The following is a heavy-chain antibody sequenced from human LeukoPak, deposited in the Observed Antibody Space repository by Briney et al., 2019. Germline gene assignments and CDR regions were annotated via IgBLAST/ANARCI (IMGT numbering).Heavy chain of an antibody. J-gene: IGHJ4*02. D-gene: IGHD4-17*01. CDR1: GYTFIGYY. Sequence: ASVKVSCKASGYTFIGYYMHWVRQAPGQGLELMGRINPNSGGTDYAQKFQGRVTMTRGSSISIAYLEFSSLRSDDTAVYYCARDWSMTTLDYWGQGTLVTVSS. CDR2: INPNSGGT. V-gene: IGHV1-2*06. CDR3: ARDWSMTTLDY.